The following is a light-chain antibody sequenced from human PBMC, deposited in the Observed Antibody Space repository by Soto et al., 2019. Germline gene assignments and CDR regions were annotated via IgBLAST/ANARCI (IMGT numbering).Light chain of an antibody. V-gene: IGKV3-20*01. Sequence: DIVLTQSPGTLSLSPGERATLSCRASEFLSSSYLVWYQQKPGQAPRLLIYAASRRATGIPDRFSGSGSATEYTLTINTLEPEDFAVYYCQQQGTFGQGTKLEIK. J-gene: IGKJ2*01. CDR1: EFLSSSY. CDR2: AAS. CDR3: QQQGT.